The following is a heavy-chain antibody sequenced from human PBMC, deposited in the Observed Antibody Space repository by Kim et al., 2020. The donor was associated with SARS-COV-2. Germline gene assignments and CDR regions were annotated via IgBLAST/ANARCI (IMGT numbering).Heavy chain of an antibody. J-gene: IGHJ6*02. V-gene: IGHV4-59*01. CDR2: IYYSGST. CDR1: GGSISSYY. CDR3: ARDGYSSGWYPGDGMDV. D-gene: IGHD6-19*01. Sequence: ETLSLTCTVSGGSISSYYWSWIRQPPGKGLEWIGYIYYSGSTNYNPSLKSRVTISVDTSKNQFSLKLSSVTAADTAVYYCARDGYSSGWYPGDGMDVWGQGTTVTVSS.